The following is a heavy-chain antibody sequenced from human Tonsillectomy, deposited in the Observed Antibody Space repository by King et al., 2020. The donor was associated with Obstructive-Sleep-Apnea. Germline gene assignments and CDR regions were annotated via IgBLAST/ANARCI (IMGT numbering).Heavy chain of an antibody. Sequence: VQLQESGPGLVKPSETLSLTCTVSGGSISSYYWSWIRQPPGKGLEWIGYIYYSGSTNYNPSLKSRVTISVDTSKNQFSLKLSPVPAADTAVYYCARATLWFGETCFDYWGQGTLVTVSS. CDR3: ARATLWFGETCFDY. J-gene: IGHJ4*02. V-gene: IGHV4-59*01. CDR1: GGSISSYY. D-gene: IGHD3-10*01. CDR2: IYYSGST.